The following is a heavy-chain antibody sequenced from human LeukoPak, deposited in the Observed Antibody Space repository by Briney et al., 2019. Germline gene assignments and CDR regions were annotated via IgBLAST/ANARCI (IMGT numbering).Heavy chain of an antibody. CDR2: IDPNNSDT. CDR3: ARRSRNGLDAFDI. V-gene: IGHV1-2*02. D-gene: IGHD1-14*01. J-gene: IGHJ3*02. Sequence: ASVKVSCKASAYTFTGYYLHWVRQAPGQGLQWMGWIDPNNSDTEYAQKFQGRVTMTRDRSISTAYMELGRLTSDDTAVYYCARRSRNGLDAFDIWGQGTMVTVSS. CDR1: AYTFTGYY.